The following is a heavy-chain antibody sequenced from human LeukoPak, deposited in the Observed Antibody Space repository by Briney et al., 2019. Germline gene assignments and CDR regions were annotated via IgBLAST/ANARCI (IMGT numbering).Heavy chain of an antibody. D-gene: IGHD6-13*01. J-gene: IGHJ6*03. CDR3: ARGWELFGYSTSWYRGSYYYYYMSV. Sequence: SETLSLTCAVYGGSFNDYYWTWIRQPPGKGLEWIGEIDHAGRANYNPSLKSRVTISVDTSKNQFSLHLNSVTAADTAVYYCARGWELFGYSTSWYRGSYYYYYMSVWGKGTAVTVSS. CDR2: IDHAGRA. V-gene: IGHV4-34*01. CDR1: GGSFNDYY.